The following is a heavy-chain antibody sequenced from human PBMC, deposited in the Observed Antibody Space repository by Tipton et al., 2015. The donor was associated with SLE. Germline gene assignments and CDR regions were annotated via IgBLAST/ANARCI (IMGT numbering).Heavy chain of an antibody. Sequence: SLRLSCAASGFTVSSNYMSWVRQAPGKGLEWVSSISSSSSYIYYADSVKGRFTISRDNAKNSLYLQMNSLRAEDTAVYYCARAVGYSYYFDYWGQGTLVTVSS. D-gene: IGHD2-15*01. J-gene: IGHJ4*02. CDR2: ISSSSSYI. CDR3: ARAVGYSYYFDY. V-gene: IGHV3-21*04. CDR1: GFTVSSNY.